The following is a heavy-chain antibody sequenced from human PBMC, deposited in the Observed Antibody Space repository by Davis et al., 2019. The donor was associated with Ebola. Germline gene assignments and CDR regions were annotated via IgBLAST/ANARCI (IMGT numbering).Heavy chain of an antibody. CDR2: IYYSGST. CDR1: GGSISSSSYY. D-gene: IGHD5-18*01. V-gene: IGHV4-39*07. Sequence: GSLRLSCTVSGGSISSSSYYWGWIRQPPGKGLEWIGSIYYSGSTYYNPSLKSRVTISVDTSKNQLSLRLSSVTAADTALYYCATIVEDDMVSAFEIWGQGTMVTVS. J-gene: IGHJ3*02. CDR3: ATIVEDDMVSAFEI.